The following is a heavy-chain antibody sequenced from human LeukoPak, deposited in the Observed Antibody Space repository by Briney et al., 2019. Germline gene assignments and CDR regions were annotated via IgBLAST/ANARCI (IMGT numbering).Heavy chain of an antibody. J-gene: IGHJ3*02. Sequence: GGSLRLSCAASGFTFSNAWMNWVRQAPRKGLEWVGRIRRIIDGGTTDYAAPVKGRFTISRDDSKNTLYLQMNSLKTEDAGVYYCATAVSRYTLTWGGFDIWGQGTRVTVSS. CDR1: GFTFSNAW. CDR3: ATAVSRYTLTWGGFDI. V-gene: IGHV3-15*01. D-gene: IGHD1-14*01. CDR2: IRRIIDGGTT.